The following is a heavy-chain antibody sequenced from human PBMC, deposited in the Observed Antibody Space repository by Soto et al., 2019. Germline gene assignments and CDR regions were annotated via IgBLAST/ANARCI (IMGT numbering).Heavy chain of an antibody. Sequence: SVKVSCKASGGTFSSYAISCVRQAPGQGLEWMGGIIPIFGTANYAQKFQGRVTITADESTSTAYMELSSLRSEDTAVYYCAREDCSSTSCYLGENYYYYGMDVWGQGTTVTVSS. CDR1: GGTFSSYA. CDR3: AREDCSSTSCYLGENYYYYGMDV. J-gene: IGHJ6*02. D-gene: IGHD2-2*01. V-gene: IGHV1-69*13. CDR2: IIPIFGTA.